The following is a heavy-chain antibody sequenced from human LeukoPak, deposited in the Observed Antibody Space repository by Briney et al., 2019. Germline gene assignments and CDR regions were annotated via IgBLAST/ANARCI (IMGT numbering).Heavy chain of an antibody. Sequence: GESLKISCKGSGYTFTNYWVAWVRQMPGKGLEWVGSISPGDSDARYSPSFRGQVTFSADISISTAFLQWSSLKASDTAIYFCARLADTTCWGQGTLVTVSS. J-gene: IGHJ4*02. CDR1: GYTFTNYW. CDR2: ISPGDSDA. CDR3: ARLADTTC. V-gene: IGHV5-51*01. D-gene: IGHD2-2*01.